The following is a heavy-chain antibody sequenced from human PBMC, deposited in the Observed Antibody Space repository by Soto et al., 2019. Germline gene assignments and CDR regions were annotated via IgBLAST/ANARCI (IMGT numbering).Heavy chain of an antibody. CDR2: INDSGNI. CDR1: GGSFSGYQ. V-gene: IGHV4-34*01. CDR3: ARGMILWFGELSRRGGYYYYMDV. D-gene: IGHD3-10*01. J-gene: IGHJ6*03. Sequence: QVQLQQWGAGLLKPSETLSLTCAVYGGSFSGYQWTWIRQTPGKGLEWIGEINDSGNINYNPSLKSRGTILVDTAQKQISLKLSSVTAADTAVYYCARGMILWFGELSRRGGYYYYMDVWVKGTTVTVSS.